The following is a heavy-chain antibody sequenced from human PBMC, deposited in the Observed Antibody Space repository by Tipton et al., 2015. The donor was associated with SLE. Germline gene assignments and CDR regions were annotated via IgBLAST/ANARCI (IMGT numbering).Heavy chain of an antibody. D-gene: IGHD6-13*01. J-gene: IGHJ4*02. CDR3: ARAYSSDPFDY. CDR1: GGSISTYF. Sequence: LRLSCTVSGGSISTYFWNWVRQPPGKGLEWIGYMYFSGSAGYNPSLKSRVSISVDTSRNEFSLKMNSVTSADTAVYYCARAYSSDPFDYWGQGVPVTVSS. V-gene: IGHV4-59*01. CDR2: MYFSGSA.